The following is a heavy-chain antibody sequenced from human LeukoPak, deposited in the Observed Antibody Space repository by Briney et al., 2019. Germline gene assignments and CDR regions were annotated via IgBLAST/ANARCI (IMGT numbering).Heavy chain of an antibody. D-gene: IGHD3-3*01. V-gene: IGHV1-46*03. CDR2: INPSGGST. CDR1: GYTFTSYY. Sequence: ASVKVSCKASGYTFTSYYIHWVRQAPGQGLEWMGIINPSGGSTSYAQKFQGRVTMTRDTSTSTVYMELSSLRSEDTAVYYCARGNYDFWSGHYYYYYYMDVWGKGTTVTLSS. J-gene: IGHJ6*03. CDR3: ARGNYDFWSGHYYYYYYMDV.